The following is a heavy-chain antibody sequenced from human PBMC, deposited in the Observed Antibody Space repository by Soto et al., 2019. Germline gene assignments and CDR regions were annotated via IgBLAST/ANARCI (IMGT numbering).Heavy chain of an antibody. D-gene: IGHD3-3*01. CDR1: GFTFSDYY. J-gene: IGHJ4*02. CDR2: ISSSGSTI. V-gene: IGHV3-11*01. CDR3: ARVVDEVLRFLEWLPGGPYVY. Sequence: QVQLVESGGSLVKPGGSLRLSCAASGFTFSDYYMSWIRQAPGKGLEWVSYISSSGSTIYYADSVKGRFTISRDNAKNSLYLQMNSLRAEDTAVYYCARVVDEVLRFLEWLPGGPYVYWGQGTLVTVSS.